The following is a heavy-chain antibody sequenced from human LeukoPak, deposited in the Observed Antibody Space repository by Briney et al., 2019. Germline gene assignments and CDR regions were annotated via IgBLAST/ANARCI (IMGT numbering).Heavy chain of an antibody. J-gene: IGHJ4*02. Sequence: GASVKVSCKASGYTFTSYAMNWVRQAPGQGLEWMGWINTNTGNPTYAQGFTGRFVFSLDTSVSTAYLQMNSLRAEDTAVYYCAKDPYYGSGSYYEGFDYWGQGTLVTVSS. CDR2: INTNTGNP. D-gene: IGHD3-10*01. CDR1: GYTFTSYA. CDR3: AKDPYYGSGSYYEGFDY. V-gene: IGHV7-4-1*02.